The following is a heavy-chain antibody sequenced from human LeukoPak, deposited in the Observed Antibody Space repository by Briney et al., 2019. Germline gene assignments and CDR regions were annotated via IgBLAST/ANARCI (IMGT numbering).Heavy chain of an antibody. J-gene: IGHJ4*02. D-gene: IGHD6-13*01. Sequence: SVKVSCKASGGTFSSYAISWVRQAPGQGLEWMGRIIPILGIANYAQKFQGRVTITADKSTSTAYMELSRLRSEDTAVYYCARDVAAAGAFFDYWGQGTLVTVSS. CDR3: ARDVAAAGAFFDY. CDR1: GGTFSSYA. CDR2: IIPILGIA. V-gene: IGHV1-69*04.